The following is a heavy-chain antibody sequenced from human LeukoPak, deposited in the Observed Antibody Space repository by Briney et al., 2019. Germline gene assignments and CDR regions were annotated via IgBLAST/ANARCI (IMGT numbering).Heavy chain of an antibody. D-gene: IGHD2-2*01. CDR1: GFTFSSYG. CDR2: IRYDGSNK. J-gene: IGHJ4*02. Sequence: GGSLRLSCAASGFTFSSYGMHWVRQAPGKGLEWVAFIRYDGSNKYYADSVKGRFTISRDNSKNTLYLQMNSLRAEDTAVYYCAKGVCSSTSCYVGEVGYFDYWGQGTLVTVSS. CDR3: AKGVCSSTSCYVGEVGYFDY. V-gene: IGHV3-30*02.